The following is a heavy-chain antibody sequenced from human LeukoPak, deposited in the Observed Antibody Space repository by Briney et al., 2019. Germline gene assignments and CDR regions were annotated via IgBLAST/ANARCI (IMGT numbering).Heavy chain of an antibody. Sequence: GGSLRLSCAASGFTFSSYGMSWVRQAPGKGLEWVSAIGGRDGSTYYADSVKGRFTISRDNSKNTLYLQMNSLRAEDTAVYYCAKVHPLVGGWGPFDYWGQGTLVTVSS. CDR3: AKVHPLVGGWGPFDY. CDR2: IGGRDGST. D-gene: IGHD6-19*01. J-gene: IGHJ4*02. CDR1: GFTFSSYG. V-gene: IGHV3-23*01.